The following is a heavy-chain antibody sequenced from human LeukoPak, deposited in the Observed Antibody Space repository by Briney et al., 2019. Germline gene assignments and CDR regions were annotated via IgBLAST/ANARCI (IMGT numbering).Heavy chain of an antibody. J-gene: IGHJ4*02. CDR1: GYTFTGYY. D-gene: IGHD3-10*01. CDR2: INPNSGGT. V-gene: IGHV1-2*02. CDR3: AREGYYGSGNLDY. Sequence: GASVKVSCKASGYTFTGYYMHWVRQAPGQGLEWMGWINPNSGGTNYAQKFQGRVTMTRDTSISTAYMELSRLRSDDTAVYYCAREGYYGSGNLDYWGQGTLVTVSS.